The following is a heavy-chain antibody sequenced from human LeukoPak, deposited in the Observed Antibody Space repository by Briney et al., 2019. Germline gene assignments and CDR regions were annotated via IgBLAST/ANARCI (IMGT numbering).Heavy chain of an antibody. Sequence: ASVKVSCKASGYTFTTYYIHWVRQAPGQGLEWMALINPSGGSTHYAQKFQGRVTVTRDTSTSTVYMELSSLRSEDTAVYYCARDRESEYDILTGYLDYWGQGTLVTVSS. J-gene: IGHJ4*02. V-gene: IGHV1-46*01. CDR3: ARDRESEYDILTGYLDY. D-gene: IGHD3-9*01. CDR1: GYTFTTYY. CDR2: INPSGGST.